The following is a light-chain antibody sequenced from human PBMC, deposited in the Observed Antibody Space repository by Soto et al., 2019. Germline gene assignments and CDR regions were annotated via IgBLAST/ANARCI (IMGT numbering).Light chain of an antibody. V-gene: IGKV3-11*01. CDR2: DAS. Sequence: EIVLTQSPATLSLSPGERATLSCRASQSVSSYLAWYQQKPGQAPRLLIYDASNRATGIPARFSGSGSGTDFTLTISSLEPEDFAVYYCQQRSNWPPVCTFDPGTKVDSK. CDR1: QSVSSY. CDR3: QQRSNWPPVCT. J-gene: IGKJ3*01.